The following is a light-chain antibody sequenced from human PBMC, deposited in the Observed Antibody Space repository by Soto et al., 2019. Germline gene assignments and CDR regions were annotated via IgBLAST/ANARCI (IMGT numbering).Light chain of an antibody. CDR3: QQYGGSPQT. Sequence: EIVLTQSPGTLSLSPGERATLSCRASQSVSNYLAWYQQKPGQAPRLLIYVASSRATGIPDRFSGSGSGTDVTLTISRLEPEDFAGYYGQQYGGSPQTFGQGTKVDIK. CDR2: VAS. J-gene: IGKJ1*01. CDR1: QSVSNY. V-gene: IGKV3-20*01.